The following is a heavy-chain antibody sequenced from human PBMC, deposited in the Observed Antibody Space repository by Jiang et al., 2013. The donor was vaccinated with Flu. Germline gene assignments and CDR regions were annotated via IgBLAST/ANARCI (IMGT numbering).Heavy chain of an antibody. CDR2: ISSSGSTI. Sequence: AASGFTFSSYEMNWVRQAPGKGLEWVSYISSSGSTIYYADSVKGRFTISRDNAKNSLYLQMNSLRAEDTAVYYCASQDYSNYGRQLRGEAADYWGQGTLVTVSS. CDR1: GFTFSSYE. D-gene: IGHD4-11*01. J-gene: IGHJ4*02. V-gene: IGHV3-48*03. CDR3: ASQDYSNYGRQLRGEAADY.